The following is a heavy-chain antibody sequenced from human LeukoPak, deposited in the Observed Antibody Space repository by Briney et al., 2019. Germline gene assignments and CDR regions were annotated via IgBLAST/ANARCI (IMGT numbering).Heavy chain of an antibody. CDR1: GGSISSGDYY. D-gene: IGHD3-22*01. Sequence: SETLSLTCTVSGGSISSGDYYWSWIRQPPGKGLEWIGYIYYSGSTHYNPSLKSRVTISVDTSKNQFSLKLSSVTAADTAVYYCASSRRYYYDSSGYYAFDIWGQGTMVTVSS. CDR3: ASSRRYYYDSSGYYAFDI. V-gene: IGHV4-30-4*08. J-gene: IGHJ3*02. CDR2: IYYSGST.